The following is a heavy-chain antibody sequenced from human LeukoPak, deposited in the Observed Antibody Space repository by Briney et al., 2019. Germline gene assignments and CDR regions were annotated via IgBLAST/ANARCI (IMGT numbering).Heavy chain of an antibody. CDR1: GGSISSSSYY. CDR2: IYYSGST. D-gene: IGHD3-10*01. J-gene: IGHJ4*02. CDR3: AREVLLWFGELLYSFDY. V-gene: IGHV4-39*07. Sequence: SETLSLTCTVSGGSISSSSYYWGWIRQPPGKGLEWIGSIYYSGSTYYNPSLKSRVTISVDTSKNQFSLKLSSVTAADTAVYYCAREVLLWFGELLYSFDYWGQGTLVTVSS.